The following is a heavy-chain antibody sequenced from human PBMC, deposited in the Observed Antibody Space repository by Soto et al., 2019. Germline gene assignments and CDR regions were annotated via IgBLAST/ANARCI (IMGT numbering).Heavy chain of an antibody. CDR1: GDSLSSGDYY. Sequence: QVQLRESGPGLVKPSQTLSLTCTVSGDSLSSGDYYWSWIRQAPGKGLEWIGYIYYSGNTYDNPSLRSRLDTSVDTSRNQFSLKLHSAPAADTPMYYCARVSGRLIAAKQWGQGPLVTVSS. V-gene: IGHV4-30-4*01. D-gene: IGHD2-15*01. CDR3: ARVSGRLIAAKQ. J-gene: IGHJ1*01. CDR2: IYYSGNT.